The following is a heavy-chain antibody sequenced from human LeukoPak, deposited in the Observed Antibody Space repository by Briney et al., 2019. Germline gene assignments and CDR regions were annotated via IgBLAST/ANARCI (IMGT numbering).Heavy chain of an antibody. V-gene: IGHV4-59*01. CDR2: IYYSGST. CDR3: ARGYHDFSGYWLSYFDY. J-gene: IGHJ4*02. Sequence: PSETLSLTCTVSGGSISSYYWSWIRQPPGKGLEWIGYIYYSGSTNYNPSLKSRVTISVATSKNQFSLKLSSVTAADTAVYYCARGYHDFSGYWLSYFDYWGQGTLVTVSS. CDR1: GGSISSYY. D-gene: IGHD3-22*01.